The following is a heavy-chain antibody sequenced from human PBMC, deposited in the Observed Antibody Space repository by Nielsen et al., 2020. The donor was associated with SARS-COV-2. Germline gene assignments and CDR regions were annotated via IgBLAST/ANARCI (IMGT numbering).Heavy chain of an antibody. J-gene: IGHJ6*02. CDR3: ARAIVLMVYAIRGSYYYGMDV. D-gene: IGHD2-8*01. CDR2: INHSGST. Sequence: ETLSLTCAVYGGSFSGYYWSWIRQPPGKGLEWIGEINHSGSTNYNPSLKSRVTISVDTSKNQFSLKLSSVTAADTAVYYCARAIVLMVYAIRGSYYYGMDVWGQGTTVTVSS. V-gene: IGHV4-34*01. CDR1: GGSFSGYY.